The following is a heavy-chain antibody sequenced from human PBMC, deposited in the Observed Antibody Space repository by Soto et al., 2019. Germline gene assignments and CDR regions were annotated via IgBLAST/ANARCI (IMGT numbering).Heavy chain of an antibody. J-gene: IGHJ4*02. CDR2: ISTDERNK. Sequence: QVQLVESGGGVVQPGRSLRLSCAASGFTFSSHGMHWVRQAPGTGLEWVAVISTDERNKYYGDSVKGRFTISRDNSKNTLYLHMNSLRIEDTAGYDCAKDQNVLRFWEWLTALDYWGQGTLVTVSS. V-gene: IGHV3-30*18. CDR1: GFTFSSHG. CDR3: AKDQNVLRFWEWLTALDY. D-gene: IGHD3-3*01.